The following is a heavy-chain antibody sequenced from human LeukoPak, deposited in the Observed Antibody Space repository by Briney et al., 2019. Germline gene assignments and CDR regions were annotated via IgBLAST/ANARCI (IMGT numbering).Heavy chain of an antibody. Sequence: PSETLSLTCAVYGGSFSGYYWSWIRQPPGKGLEWIGEINHSGSPNYNPSLKSRVTISVDPSKNQFSLKLSSVTAADTAVYYCARGGRVAAAGRYNWFDPWGQGTLVTVSS. CDR1: GGSFSGYY. CDR3: ARGGRVAAAGRYNWFDP. D-gene: IGHD6-13*01. V-gene: IGHV4-34*01. J-gene: IGHJ5*02. CDR2: INHSGSP.